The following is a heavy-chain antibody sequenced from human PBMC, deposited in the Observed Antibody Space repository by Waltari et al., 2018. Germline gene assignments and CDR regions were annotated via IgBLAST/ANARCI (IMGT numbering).Heavy chain of an antibody. Sequence: EVQLVESGGGLVQPGGSLRLSCVASGFTFNYYVMNWVSQAPGKGLEWVPYVGGSGSPMYYADSVKGRFTISRDNAENLLYLQMNSLRVEDTAVYYCARMVVGGSAFDIWGQGTMVTVSS. CDR2: VGGSGSPM. D-gene: IGHD1-26*01. J-gene: IGHJ3*02. CDR1: GFTFNYYV. CDR3: ARMVVGGSAFDI. V-gene: IGHV3-48*04.